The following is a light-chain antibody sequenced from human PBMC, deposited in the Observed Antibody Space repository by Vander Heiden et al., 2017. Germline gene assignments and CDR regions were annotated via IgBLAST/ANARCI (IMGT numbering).Light chain of an antibody. CDR2: DAF. CDR3: RRGCNWPLP. V-gene: IGKV3-11*01. CDR1: QSVSSC. J-gene: IGKJ1*01. Sequence: EIVLTQSPATLSLSPGERATLSCRASQSVSSCLAWYQQNPGQAPRLLIYDAFTRATGIPARFSGGGFGTDFPPTIGGQGPKIFAIYYCRRGCNWPLPFGQGTRWKSN.